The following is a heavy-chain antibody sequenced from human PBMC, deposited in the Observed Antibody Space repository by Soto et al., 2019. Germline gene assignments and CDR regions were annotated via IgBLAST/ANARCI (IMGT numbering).Heavy chain of an antibody. CDR2: ISSSSSYI. CDR3: ARDPDYGDYPEGDY. D-gene: IGHD4-17*01. V-gene: IGHV3-21*01. Sequence: EVQLVESGGGLVKPGGSLRLSCAASGFTFSSYSMNWVRQAPGKGLEWVSSISSSSSYIYYADSVKGRFTISRDNAKNSLYLQMNSLRAEDTAVYYCARDPDYGDYPEGDYCGQGTLVTVSS. J-gene: IGHJ4*02. CDR1: GFTFSSYS.